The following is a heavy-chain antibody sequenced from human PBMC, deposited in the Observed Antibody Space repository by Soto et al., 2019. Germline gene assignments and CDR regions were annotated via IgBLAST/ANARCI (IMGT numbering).Heavy chain of an antibody. J-gene: IGHJ6*02. V-gene: IGHV1-69*05. CDR3: ARQLPGDYYSYVMDV. D-gene: IGHD7-27*01. Sequence: QVQLVQSGAEVKKPGSSVKVSCKASGGTFSSYAISWVRQAPGQGLEWMGGIIPIFGTADYAQKFQGRFTXPXAXSXXIAHSELTSVRSEDTAVYYRARQLPGDYYSYVMDVWVQGTTVTVSS. CDR2: IIPIFGTA. CDR1: GGTFSSYA.